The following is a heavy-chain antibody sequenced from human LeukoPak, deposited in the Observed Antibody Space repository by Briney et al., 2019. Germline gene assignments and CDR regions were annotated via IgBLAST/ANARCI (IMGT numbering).Heavy chain of an antibody. CDR2: IYYSGST. D-gene: IGHD3-22*01. J-gene: IGHJ4*02. CDR3: ARATYYYDSSGYLDY. Sequence: TSETLSLTCTVSGGSISSYYWSWIRQPPEKGLEWIGYIYYSGSTNYNPSLKSRVTISVDTSKNQFSLKLSSVTAADTAVYYCARATYYYDSSGYLDYWGQGTLVTVSS. V-gene: IGHV4-59*08. CDR1: GGSISSYY.